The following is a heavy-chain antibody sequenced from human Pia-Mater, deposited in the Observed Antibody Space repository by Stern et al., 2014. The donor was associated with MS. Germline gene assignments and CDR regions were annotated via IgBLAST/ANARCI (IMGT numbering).Heavy chain of an antibody. Sequence: QVQLVQSGSELKKPGASAKVSCKASGYTFTRYSMIWVRQAPGQGLEWMGWINTQTGDSAYAQGFTGRFVFSLDTSVSTSFLQISSLKAEDTAVYYYAVVGTESFDSWGQGTLVTVSS. CDR1: GYTFTRYS. CDR3: AVVGTESFDS. D-gene: IGHD6-13*01. J-gene: IGHJ4*02. V-gene: IGHV7-4-1*02. CDR2: INTQTGDS.